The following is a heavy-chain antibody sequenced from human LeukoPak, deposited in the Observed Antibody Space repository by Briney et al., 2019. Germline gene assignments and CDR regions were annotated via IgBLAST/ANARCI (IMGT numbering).Heavy chain of an antibody. CDR2: FDPEDGET. D-gene: IGHD2-2*01. Sequence: ASVKVSCKVSGYTLTELSMHWVRQAPGKGLEWMGGFDPEDGETIYAQKFQGRVTMTEDTSTDTAYMELSSLRSEDTAVYYCATYDYCGSTSCETTRYYYYMDVWGKGTTVTVSS. V-gene: IGHV1-24*01. CDR1: GYTLTELS. J-gene: IGHJ6*03. CDR3: ATYDYCGSTSCETTRYYYYMDV.